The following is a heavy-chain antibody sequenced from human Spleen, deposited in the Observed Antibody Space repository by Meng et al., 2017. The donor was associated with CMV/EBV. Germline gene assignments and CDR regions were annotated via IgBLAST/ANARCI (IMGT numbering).Heavy chain of an antibody. CDR3: AREVPKWAGEVLQGRVVDY. CDR1: GYTFTSYD. CDR2: VNPNSGNT. Sequence: ASVKVSCKTFGYTFTSYDIYWVRQAAGQGLECMGWVNPNSGNTGYAQKFQDRVTMTRDTSMNTAYMELASLTYEDTGVYYCAREVPKWAGEVLQGRVVDYWGQGTLVTVSS. D-gene: IGHD1-26*01. J-gene: IGHJ4*02. V-gene: IGHV1-8*01.